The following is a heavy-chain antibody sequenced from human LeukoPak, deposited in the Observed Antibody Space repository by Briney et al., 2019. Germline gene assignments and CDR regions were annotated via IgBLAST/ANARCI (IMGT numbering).Heavy chain of an antibody. CDR3: AREGYYYDSSGYYAY. CDR1: GGSFSGYY. Sequence: SETLSLTCAVYGGSFSGYYWSWIRQPPGKGLEWIGEVNHSGSTNYNPSLKSRVTISVDTSKNQFSLKLSSATAADTAVYYCAREGYYYDSSGYYAYWGQGTLVTVSS. CDR2: VNHSGST. J-gene: IGHJ4*02. D-gene: IGHD3-22*01. V-gene: IGHV4-34*01.